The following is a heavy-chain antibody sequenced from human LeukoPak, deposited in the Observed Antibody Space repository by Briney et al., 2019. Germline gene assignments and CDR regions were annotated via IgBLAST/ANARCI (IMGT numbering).Heavy chain of an antibody. CDR1: GGSISSGGYS. V-gene: IGHV4-30-2*01. CDR3: ARESYDFWSGPLGFFDY. D-gene: IGHD3-3*01. Sequence: SETLSLTCAVSGGSISSGGYSWSWIRQPPGKGLEWIGYIYHSGSTNYNPSLKSRVTISVDRSKNQFSLKLSSVTAADTAVYYCARESYDFWSGPLGFFDYWGQGTLVTVSS. CDR2: IYHSGST. J-gene: IGHJ4*02.